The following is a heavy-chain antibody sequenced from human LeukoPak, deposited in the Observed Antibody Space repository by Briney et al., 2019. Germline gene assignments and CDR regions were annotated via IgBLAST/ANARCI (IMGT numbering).Heavy chain of an antibody. CDR1: GFTFEDYA. CDR3: ARGGGYEQTDY. V-gene: IGHV3-9*01. Sequence: SGGSLRLSCAASGFTFEDYAMHWVRQAPGKALEWVSGINWNSGSIGYADSVKGRFTISRGNVMNSLYLQMNSLRPEDTALYYCARGGGYEQTDYWGQGTLVTVSS. D-gene: IGHD5-12*01. CDR2: INWNSGSI. J-gene: IGHJ4*02.